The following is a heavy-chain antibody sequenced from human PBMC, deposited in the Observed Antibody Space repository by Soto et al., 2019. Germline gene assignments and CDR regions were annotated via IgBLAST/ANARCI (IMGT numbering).Heavy chain of an antibody. Sequence: ETLSLTCTVSGGSLTSNSYYWGWIRQPPGKGLEWIGSFYYSQSTYFNPSLKSRVTISVETSKNQYSLKLSAVTAADTAVYYCARRSTVTYDYWGQGILVTVSS. CDR1: GGSLTSNSYY. V-gene: IGHV4-39*01. CDR2: FYYSQST. CDR3: ARRSTVTYDY. D-gene: IGHD4-17*01. J-gene: IGHJ4*02.